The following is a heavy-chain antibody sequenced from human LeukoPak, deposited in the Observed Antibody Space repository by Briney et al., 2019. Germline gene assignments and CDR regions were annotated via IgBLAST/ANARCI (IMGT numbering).Heavy chain of an antibody. Sequence: GGSLRLSCAASGFTFSTYSMNWVRQAPGKGLEWISYISSSSGTIYLADSVKGRFTISRDNAKNSLYLQMNSQRAEDTAVYYCARDGNLLDVWGKGTTVTVSS. CDR3: ARDGNLLDV. CDR1: GFTFSTYS. J-gene: IGHJ6*04. CDR2: ISSSSGTI. V-gene: IGHV3-48*04.